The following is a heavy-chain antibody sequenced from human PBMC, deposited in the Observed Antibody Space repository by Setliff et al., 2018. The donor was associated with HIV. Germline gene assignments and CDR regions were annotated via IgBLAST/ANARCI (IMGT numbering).Heavy chain of an antibody. Sequence: GGSLRLSCAASGFSFSSYAMHWVRQAPGKGLEWVAVISSDVNHKYYADSVKGRFIISRDNSKNTLYLQMNSLRGEDTAVYYCARDRWFGELLHGRGYNMDVWGKGTTVTVSS. V-gene: IGHV3-30*04. CDR3: ARDRWFGELLHGRGYNMDV. CDR1: GFSFSSYA. D-gene: IGHD3-10*01. CDR2: ISSDVNHK. J-gene: IGHJ6*03.